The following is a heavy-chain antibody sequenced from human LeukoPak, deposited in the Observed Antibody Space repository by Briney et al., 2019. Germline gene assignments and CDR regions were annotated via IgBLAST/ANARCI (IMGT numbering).Heavy chain of an antibody. CDR1: GFTFSDYY. Sequence: PGGSLRLSCAASGFTFSDYYMSWIRQAPGKGLAWVSYISDSSSYTDYADSVKGRFTISRDNSKNSLYLQMNSLRAEDTAVYYCARRYTGYGILDYWGQGTLVTVSS. J-gene: IGHJ4*02. CDR2: ISDSSSYT. V-gene: IGHV3-11*03. CDR3: ARRYTGYGILDY. D-gene: IGHD5-12*01.